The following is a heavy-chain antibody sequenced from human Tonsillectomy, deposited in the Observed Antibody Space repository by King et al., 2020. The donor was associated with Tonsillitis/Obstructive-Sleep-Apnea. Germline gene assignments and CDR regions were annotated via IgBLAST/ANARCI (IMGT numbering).Heavy chain of an antibody. D-gene: IGHD3-10*01. V-gene: IGHV3-23*04. CDR2: ISGSGGST. CDR3: ASTPYGSGTYFYFDY. CDR1: GSTFSSHA. J-gene: IGHJ4*02. Sequence: EVQLVESGGGLVQPGGSLRLSYAASGSTFSSHAMTWVRQAPGKGLEWVSTISGSGGSTYYADSVKGRFTISRDNAKITLDLQMNSLRAEDTAVYYCASTPYGSGTYFYFDYWGQGTLVTVSS.